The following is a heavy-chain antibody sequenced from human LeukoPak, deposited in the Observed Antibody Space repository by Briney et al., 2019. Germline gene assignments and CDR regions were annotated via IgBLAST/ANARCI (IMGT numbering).Heavy chain of an antibody. CDR3: TSLRVGGTPYFDN. CDR2: IRNKANYYTT. D-gene: IGHD6-19*01. J-gene: IGHJ4*02. CDR1: GFTVSSNY. Sequence: QPGGSLRLSCAASGFTVSSNYMSWVRQTPGKGLEWVGRIRNKANYYTTDYAASVRGRFTISRDDSKSSVSLQMNSLRTEDTALYYCTSLRVGGTPYFDNWGQGTLVTVSS. V-gene: IGHV3-72*01.